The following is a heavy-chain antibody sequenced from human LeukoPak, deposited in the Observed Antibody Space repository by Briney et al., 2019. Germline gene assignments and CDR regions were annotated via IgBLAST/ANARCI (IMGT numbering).Heavy chain of an antibody. CDR2: ISGSGGST. D-gene: IGHD3-16*01. CDR1: GFTFSSCA. CDR3: AKDQGGPYYYYYYGMDV. V-gene: IGHV3-23*01. J-gene: IGHJ6*02. Sequence: GGSLRLSCAASGFTFSSCAMSWVRQAPGKGLEWVSAISGSGGSTYYADSVKGRFTISRDNSKNTLYLQMNSLRAEDTAVYYCAKDQGGPYYYYYYGMDVWGQGTTVTVSS.